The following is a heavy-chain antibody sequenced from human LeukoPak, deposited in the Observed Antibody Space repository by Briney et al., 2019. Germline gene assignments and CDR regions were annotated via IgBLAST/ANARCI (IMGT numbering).Heavy chain of an antibody. J-gene: IGHJ2*01. CDR2: LHSGGHT. CDR1: GFTISSNY. Sequence: GGSLRLSCAASGFTISSNYLSWVRQAPGKGLVWVSALHSGGHTFYADSVRGRFSISRDISKNALYLQMNNLGPEDTALYYCVRGLSGVSSWYFDLWGRGTLVSVS. D-gene: IGHD7-27*01. V-gene: IGHV3-53*01. CDR3: VRGLSGVSSWYFDL.